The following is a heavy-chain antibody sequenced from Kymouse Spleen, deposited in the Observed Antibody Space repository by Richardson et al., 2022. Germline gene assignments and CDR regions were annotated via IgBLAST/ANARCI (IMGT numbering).Heavy chain of an antibody. CDR2: INHSGST. D-gene: IGHD2-2*02. Sequence: QVQLQQWGAGLLKPSETLSLTCAVYGGSFSGYYWSWIRQPPGKGLEWIGEINHSGSTNYNPSLKSRVTISVDTSKNQFSLKLSSVTAADTAVYYCARFVVVPAAMRSSSSWGYFDYWGQGTLVTVSS. J-gene: IGHJ4*02. CDR1: GGSFSGYY. CDR3: ARFVVVPAAMRSSSSWGYFDY. V-gene: IGHV4-34*01.